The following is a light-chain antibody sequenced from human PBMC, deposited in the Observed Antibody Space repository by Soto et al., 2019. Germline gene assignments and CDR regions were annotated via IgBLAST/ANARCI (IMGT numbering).Light chain of an antibody. Sequence: DIPMTQFPSSLSASVGDRVTITCRASQSISQYLAWYQQKPGKAPNLLIYDTSTLEGGIPSRFSGSGSGTKFTLTISNLQTDDFATDYCQQYFSESTFGQGTKLGIK. CDR2: DTS. V-gene: IGKV1-5*01. J-gene: IGKJ2*01. CDR1: QSISQY. CDR3: QQYFSEST.